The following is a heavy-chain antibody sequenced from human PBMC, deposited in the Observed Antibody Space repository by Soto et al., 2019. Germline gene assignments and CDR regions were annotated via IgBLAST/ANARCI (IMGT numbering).Heavy chain of an antibody. CDR3: AREGGSSSWYSSYYGMDV. J-gene: IGHJ6*02. CDR1: RETVSISV. CDR2: INAGNGNT. D-gene: IGHD6-13*01. V-gene: IGHV1-3*01. Sequence: ASVKISRKSSRETVSISVIDGVLQKPGQRLEWMGWINAGNGNTKYSQKFQGRVTITRDTSASTAYMELSSLRSEDTAVYYCAREGGSSSWYSSYYGMDVWAQGTTVTVSS.